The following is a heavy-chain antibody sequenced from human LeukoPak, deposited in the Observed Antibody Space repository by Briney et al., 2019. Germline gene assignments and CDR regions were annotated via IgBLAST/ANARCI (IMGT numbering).Heavy chain of an antibody. J-gene: IGHJ4*02. CDR2: INPNSGGT. Sequence: ASVKVSCKASGYTFTGYYIHWVRQAPGQGLEWMGWINPNSGGTNYAQKLQGRVTMTTDTSTSTAYMELRSLRSDDTAVYYCARFSVAADYFDYWGQGTLVTVSS. V-gene: IGHV1-2*02. CDR3: ARFSVAADYFDY. CDR1: GYTFTGYY. D-gene: IGHD6-19*01.